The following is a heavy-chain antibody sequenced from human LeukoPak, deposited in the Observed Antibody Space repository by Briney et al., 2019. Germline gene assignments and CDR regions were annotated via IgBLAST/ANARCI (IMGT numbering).Heavy chain of an antibody. D-gene: IGHD2-2*01. J-gene: IGHJ4*02. CDR2: IKSTGDTT. Sequence: GASVQVSCKTPGYTFTSYHMHWVRQAPGQGLEWVAIIKSTGDTTVYAQKFQGRVTVTRDTSTSTVYMDLSSLSSEDTAVYYCVREDAHTYYFDFWGPGTLVTVPS. CDR1: GYTFTSYH. CDR3: VREDAHTYYFDF. V-gene: IGHV1-46*01.